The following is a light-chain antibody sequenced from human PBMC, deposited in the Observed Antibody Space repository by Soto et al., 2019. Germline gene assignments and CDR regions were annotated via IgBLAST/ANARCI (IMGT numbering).Light chain of an antibody. CDR1: QSVTSSY. CDR3: QQYGSSPA. CDR2: GAS. V-gene: IGKV3-20*01. J-gene: IGKJ4*01. Sequence: EIVLTXXPXTLSLSPGERATLSCRASQSVTSSYLAWYQQKPGQAPRLLIYGASSRATGIPDRFSGSGSGTDFTLTISRLEPEEFAVYYCQQYGSSPAFGGGTKVEIK.